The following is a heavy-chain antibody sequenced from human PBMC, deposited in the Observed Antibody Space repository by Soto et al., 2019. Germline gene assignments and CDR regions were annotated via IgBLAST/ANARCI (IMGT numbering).Heavy chain of an antibody. CDR3: ERDPYSSSWYYAFDI. V-gene: IGHV3-30-3*01. D-gene: IGHD6-13*01. J-gene: IGHJ3*02. CDR1: GFTFSSYA. CDR2: ISYDGSNK. Sequence: GGSLRLSCAASGFTFSSYAMHWVRQAPGKGLEWVAVISYDGSNKYYADSVKGRFTISRDNSKNTLYLQMNSLRAEDTAVHYCERDPYSSSWYYAFDIWGQGTMVTV.